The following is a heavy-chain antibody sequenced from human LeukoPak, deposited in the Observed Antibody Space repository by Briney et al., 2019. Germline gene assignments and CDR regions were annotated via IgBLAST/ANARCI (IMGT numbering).Heavy chain of an antibody. V-gene: IGHV6-1*01. CDR2: TYYRSKWYN. CDR1: GDXVSSNSAA. J-gene: IGHJ6*02. CDR3: ATYYSSGRENHPIYYYYGMDV. D-gene: IGHD6-19*01. Sequence: SQTLSLTCDISGDXVSSNSAAWNWIRQSPSRGLEWLGRTYYRSKWYNDYAVSVKSRMTINADTSKNQFSLQLNSVTPEDTAVYYCATYYSSGRENHPIYYYYGMDVWGQGTTVTVSS.